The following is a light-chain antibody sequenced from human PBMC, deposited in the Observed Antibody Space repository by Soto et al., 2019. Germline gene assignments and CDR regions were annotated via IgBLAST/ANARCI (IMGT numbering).Light chain of an antibody. V-gene: IGLV4-69*01. Sequence: QPVLTQSPSASASLGASVKLTCTLSSGHSSYAIAWHQQQPDKGPRYLMKLNSDGSHSKGDWIPDRFSGSSSGTERYLTISSLQSEDEADYYCQTWGTGIPHWVFGGGTKLTVL. CDR2: LNSDGSH. CDR3: QTWGTGIPHWV. CDR1: SGHSSYA. J-gene: IGLJ3*02.